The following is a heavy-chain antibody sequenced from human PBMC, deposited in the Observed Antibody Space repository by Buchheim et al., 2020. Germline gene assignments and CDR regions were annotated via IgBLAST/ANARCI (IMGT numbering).Heavy chain of an antibody. CDR3: ARVRRYYGSGSYIGNGMDV. V-gene: IGHV3-48*03. J-gene: IGHJ6*02. CDR1: GFTFSSYE. Sequence: EVQLVESGGGLVQPGGSLRLSCAASGFTFSSYEMNWVRQAPGKGLEWVSYISSSGSTIYYADSVKGRFTISRDNAKNSLYLQMNSLRAEDTAVYYCARVRRYYGSGSYIGNGMDVWAKGP. CDR2: ISSSGSTI. D-gene: IGHD3-10*01.